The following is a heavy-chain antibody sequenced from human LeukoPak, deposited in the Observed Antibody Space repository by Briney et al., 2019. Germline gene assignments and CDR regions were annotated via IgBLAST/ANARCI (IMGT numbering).Heavy chain of an antibody. CDR2: INHSGST. CDR1: GGPFSGYY. Sequence: SETLSLTCAVYGGPFSGYYWSWIRQPPGKGLEWIGEINHSGSTNYNPSLKSRVTISVDTSKNQFSLKLSSVTAADTAVYYCASGRRAYYFDYWGQGTLVTVSS. J-gene: IGHJ4*02. CDR3: ASGRRAYYFDY. V-gene: IGHV4-34*01.